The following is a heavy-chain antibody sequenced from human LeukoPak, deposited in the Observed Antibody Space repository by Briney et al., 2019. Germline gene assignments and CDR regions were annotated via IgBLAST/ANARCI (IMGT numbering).Heavy chain of an antibody. CDR3: AKGMAAYGSGSLFDY. CDR2: VSYDGPNK. D-gene: IGHD3-10*01. J-gene: IGHJ4*02. Sequence: GGSLRLSCAAYGFTFSRYGMHWVRQAPGKGLEWVAVVSYDGPNKYYADSVKGRFTISRDNSKNTLYMQMNSLRAEDTAVYYCAKGMAAYGSGSLFDYWGQGTLVTVSS. CDR1: GFTFSRYG. V-gene: IGHV3-30*18.